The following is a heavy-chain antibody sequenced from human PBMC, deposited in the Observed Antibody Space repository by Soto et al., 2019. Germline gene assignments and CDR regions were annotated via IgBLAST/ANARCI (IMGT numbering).Heavy chain of an antibody. CDR2: INHSGST. J-gene: IGHJ3*01. V-gene: IGHV4-34*01. D-gene: IGHD3-9*01. Sequence: QVQLQQWGAGLLKPSETLSLTCAVYSGSFSAYYWSWTRQPPGKGLEWIGEINHSGSTNYNPSLQSRLTISVDTSKNQFSLKLSAVTAADTAVYYCATSTLRFFDYLVAFDVWGQGTLVTVSS. CDR1: SGSFSAYY. CDR3: ATSTLRFFDYLVAFDV.